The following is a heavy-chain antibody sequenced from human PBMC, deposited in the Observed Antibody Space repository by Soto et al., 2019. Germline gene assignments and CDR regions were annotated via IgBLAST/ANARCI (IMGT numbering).Heavy chain of an antibody. CDR3: AATGYCSSASCYDIYYGMDV. J-gene: IGHJ6*02. CDR1: GYSFTSYW. CDR2: IDPSDSYT. Sequence: GESLKVSCKGSGYSFTSYWISWVRQMPGKGLEWMGRIDPSDSYTNYSPSFQGHVTISADKSISTAYLQWSSLKASDTAMYYCAATGYCSSASCYDIYYGMDVWGQGTTVTVS. V-gene: IGHV5-10-1*01. D-gene: IGHD2-2*01.